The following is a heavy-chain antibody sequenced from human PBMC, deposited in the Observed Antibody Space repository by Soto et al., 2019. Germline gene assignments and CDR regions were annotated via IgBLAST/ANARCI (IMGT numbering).Heavy chain of an antibody. CDR3: ARGRGEFDP. Sequence: QVQLVESGGGLVKPGGSLRLSCAATGFTFGDHYMSWIRQAPGKGLEWVSYISGSATTIYYADSIKGRFTISRDNAKNSLFLQMTSLRVDDTAVYYCARGRGEFDPWGQGTLLIVSS. V-gene: IGHV3-11*01. CDR1: GFTFGDHY. J-gene: IGHJ5*02. CDR2: ISGSATTI.